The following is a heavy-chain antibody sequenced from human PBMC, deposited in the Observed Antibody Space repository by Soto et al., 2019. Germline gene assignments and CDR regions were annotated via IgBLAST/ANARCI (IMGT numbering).Heavy chain of an antibody. D-gene: IGHD6-13*01. J-gene: IGHJ6*02. CDR2: IIPIFGTA. Sequence: SVKVSCKASGGTFSSYAISWVRQAPGQGLEWMGGIIPIFGTANYAQKFQGRVTITADESTSTAYMELSSLRSEDTAVYYCASFFSGRQQLVPGYYYYGMDVWGQGXTVTVYS. CDR3: ASFFSGRQQLVPGYYYYGMDV. V-gene: IGHV1-69*13. CDR1: GGTFSSYA.